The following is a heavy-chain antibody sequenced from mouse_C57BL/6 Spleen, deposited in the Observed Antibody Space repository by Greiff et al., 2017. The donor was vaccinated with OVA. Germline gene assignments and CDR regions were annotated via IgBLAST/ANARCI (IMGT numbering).Heavy chain of an antibody. J-gene: IGHJ1*03. CDR2: IDPSDSET. D-gene: IGHD1-1*01. CDR3: ARFITRDWYFDV. V-gene: IGHV1-52*01. CDR1: GYTFTSYW. Sequence: QVQLQQSGAELVRPGSSVKLSCKASGYTFTSYWMHWAKQRPIQGLEWIGNIDPSDSETHYNQKFKDKATLTVDKSSSTAYMQLSSLTSEDSAVYYCARFITRDWYFDVWGTGTTVTVSS.